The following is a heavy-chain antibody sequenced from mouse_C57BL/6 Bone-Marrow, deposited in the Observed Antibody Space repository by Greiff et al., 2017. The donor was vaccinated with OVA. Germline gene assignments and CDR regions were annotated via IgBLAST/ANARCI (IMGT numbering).Heavy chain of an antibody. CDR2: IYPGDGDI. J-gene: IGHJ4*01. CDR1: GYAFSSSW. Sequence: VQLQQSGPELVKPGASVKLSCTASGYAFSSSWMNWVQQRPGKGLAWIGRIYPGDGDINYTGKLKGRSTLTADKSSSTPYLQISSLTSEDSAVDFWAYYDGSSQLGRDAMDYWGQGTSVTVSS. CDR3: AYYDGSSQLGRDAMDY. V-gene: IGHV1-82*01. D-gene: IGHD1-1*01.